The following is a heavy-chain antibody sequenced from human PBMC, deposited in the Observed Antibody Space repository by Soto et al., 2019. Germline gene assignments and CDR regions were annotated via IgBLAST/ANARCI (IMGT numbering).Heavy chain of an antibody. V-gene: IGHV4-59*08. CDR2: IYYSGST. D-gene: IGHD3-3*01. J-gene: IGHJ4*02. CDR3: ARYIFWSGYYTVSYYFDY. CDR1: GGSISSYY. Sequence: QVQLQESGPGLVKPSETLSLTCTVSGGSISSYYWSWIRQPPGKGLEWIGYIYYSGSTNYNPSLKSRVTISVDTSKNQFSLKLSSVTAADTAVYYCARYIFWSGYYTVSYYFDYWGQGTLVTVSS.